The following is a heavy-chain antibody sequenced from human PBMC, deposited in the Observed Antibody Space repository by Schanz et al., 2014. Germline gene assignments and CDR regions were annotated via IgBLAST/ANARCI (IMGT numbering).Heavy chain of an antibody. D-gene: IGHD2-2*01. CDR3: ARSKYCTITRCCRTETEGIYYMDV. CDR2: IGTSGGT. J-gene: IGHJ6*03. Sequence: EAHLVESGGGLVKPGGSLTLSCAASRFTVTNAWMSWVRQAPGKGLEWVSTIGTSGGTNYAESVRGRFTISRDNSKNTQNLQMKSLRAEDTAVYYCARSKYCTITRCCRTETEGIYYMDVWGKGTTVNVSS. CDR1: RFTVTNAW. V-gene: IGHV3-23*04.